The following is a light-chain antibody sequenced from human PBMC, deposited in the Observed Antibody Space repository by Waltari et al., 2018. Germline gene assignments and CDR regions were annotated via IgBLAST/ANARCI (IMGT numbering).Light chain of an antibody. Sequence: DIQMTQSPSSLSASLGDRVTITCRASQSISRYLNWFQQKPGKAPNLLIYTASSLETGVPSRFSGSGSGTDFTLTITSLQPEDVAIYYCQQYYRIPYTFGQETKLEIK. CDR3: QQYYRIPYT. CDR1: QSISRY. J-gene: IGKJ2*01. CDR2: TAS. V-gene: IGKV1-39*01.